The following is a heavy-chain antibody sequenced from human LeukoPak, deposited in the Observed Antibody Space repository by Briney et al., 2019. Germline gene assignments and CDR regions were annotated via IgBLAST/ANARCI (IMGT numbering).Heavy chain of an antibody. CDR3: ARLRPRGYNYGYFDY. J-gene: IGHJ4*02. CDR2: IYPCYSDT. D-gene: IGHD5-18*01. CDR1: GYSFTDYW. Sequence: GESLKISCKGSGYSFTDYWIAWVRQMPGKGLEWMGFIYPCYSDTRYSPSFQDQVTISADKSISTAYLQWSSLKASDSAMYYCARLRPRGYNYGYFDYWGQGTLVTVSS. V-gene: IGHV5-51*01.